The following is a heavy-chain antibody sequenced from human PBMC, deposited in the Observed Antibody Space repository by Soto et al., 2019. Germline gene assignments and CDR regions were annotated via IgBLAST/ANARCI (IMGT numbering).Heavy chain of an antibody. V-gene: IGHV3-23*01. Sequence: PGGSLRLSCADSGFTFSNYAMSWVGQAPGKGLAWVSAISGSGGSTYYADSVKGRFTISRDNSKNTLYLQMNSLRAEDTALYYCAKVPVGATGRFDYWGQGTLVTVSS. CDR2: ISGSGGST. D-gene: IGHD1-26*01. CDR3: AKVPVGATGRFDY. CDR1: GFTFSNYA. J-gene: IGHJ4*02.